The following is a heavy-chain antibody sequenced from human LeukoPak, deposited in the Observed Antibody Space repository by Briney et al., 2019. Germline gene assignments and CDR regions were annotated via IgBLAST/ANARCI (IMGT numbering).Heavy chain of an antibody. CDR2: ISHSGRT. CDR3: ARHGYSYAYW. Sequence: PSETLSLTCTVSGDSISSSTFYWGWIRQPPGTGLEWIGSISHSGRTYCNPSLKSRVSISVDTSKNQLSLKLSSVTAADTAIYYCARHGYSYAYWWGQGTLVTVSS. D-gene: IGHD5-18*01. V-gene: IGHV4-39*01. J-gene: IGHJ4*02. CDR1: GDSISSSTFY.